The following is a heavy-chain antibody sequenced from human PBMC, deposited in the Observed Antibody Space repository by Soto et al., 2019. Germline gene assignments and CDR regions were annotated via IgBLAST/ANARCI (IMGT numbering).Heavy chain of an antibody. CDR3: AGDREGSSGYLNWFDP. D-gene: IGHD3-22*01. CDR2: INAGNGNT. CDR1: GYTFTSYA. J-gene: IGHJ5*02. Sequence: QVQLVQSGAEEKKPGASVKVSCKASGYTFTSYAMHWVRQAPGQGLEWMGWINAGNGNTEYSQKFQGRVTITRDTSASTAYMELSSVRSEDTAVYYCAGDREGSSGYLNWFDPWGQGTLVTVSS. V-gene: IGHV1-3*05.